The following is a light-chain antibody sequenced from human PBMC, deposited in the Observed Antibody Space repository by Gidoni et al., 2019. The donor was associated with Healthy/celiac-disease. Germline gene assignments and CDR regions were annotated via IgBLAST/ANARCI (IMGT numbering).Light chain of an antibody. CDR1: QGIGID. CDR3: LQDYNYPIT. J-gene: IGKJ5*01. V-gene: IGKV1-6*01. Sequence: AIQMTQSPSSLSASVGDRVTITCRTSQGIGIDLGWYQQKPGKAPKLLIYAASTSQSGVPSRFIGSGSGTDFTLTSSSLQPEDFATYFCLQDYNYPITFGQGTRLEIK. CDR2: AAS.